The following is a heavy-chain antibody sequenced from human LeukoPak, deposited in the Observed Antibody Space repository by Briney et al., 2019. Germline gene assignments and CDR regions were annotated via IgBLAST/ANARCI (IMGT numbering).Heavy chain of an antibody. D-gene: IGHD1-26*01. CDR1: GFPLSSYA. V-gene: IGHV3-23*01. Sequence: SGGSLRLSCAVSGFPLSSYAMSWVRQAPGKGLEWVSATSSSDAGTYYADSVRGRFTISRDNSKNTLYLQMNSLRAEDTAVYYCAKDDGGSYYVYYYYMDVWGKGTTVTISS. CDR3: AKDDGGSYYVYYYYMDV. J-gene: IGHJ6*03. CDR2: TSSSDAGT.